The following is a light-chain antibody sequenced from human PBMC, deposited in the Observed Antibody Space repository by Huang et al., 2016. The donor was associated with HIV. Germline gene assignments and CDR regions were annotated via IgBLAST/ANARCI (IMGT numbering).Light chain of an antibody. CDR3: QQFGSSPPYS. CDR2: GAS. CDR1: QSVTRNY. V-gene: IGKV3-20*01. Sequence: EIVLTQSPDTLSLSPGERATVSCRASQSVTRNYLAWYQQRPGQAPKLLIYGASTRATGIPDRFSGSGSGTDFTFTISRLAPEDFAVSYCQQFGSSPPYSFGQGTKLEIK. J-gene: IGKJ2*03.